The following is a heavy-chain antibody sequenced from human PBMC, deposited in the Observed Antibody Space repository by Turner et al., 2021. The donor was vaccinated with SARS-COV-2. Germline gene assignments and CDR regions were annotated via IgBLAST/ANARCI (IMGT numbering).Heavy chain of an antibody. V-gene: IGHV1-2*02. CDR3: ATGYAYCGGDCSIDY. CDR2: INPNSGGT. J-gene: IGHJ4*02. Sequence: QVQLVQSGAEVKKPGASVKVSCKASGYTFTGYYMHWVRQAPGQGLEWMGWINPNSGGTNYVQKFQGRVTMTRDTSISTAYMEVSRLRSDDTAVYYCATGYAYCGGDCSIDYWGQGTLVTVSS. D-gene: IGHD2-21*02. CDR1: GYTFTGYY.